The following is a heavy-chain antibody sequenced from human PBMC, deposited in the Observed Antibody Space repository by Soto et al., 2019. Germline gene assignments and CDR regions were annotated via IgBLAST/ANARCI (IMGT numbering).Heavy chain of an antibody. V-gene: IGHV3-7*01. CDR2: IKQDGSEK. CDR3: AKFGMATTKRSPPYYIDY. CDR1: GFTFSSYW. D-gene: IGHD1-1*01. J-gene: IGHJ4*02. Sequence: GGSLRLSCAASGFTFSSYWMSWVRQAPGKGLEWVANIKQDGSEKYYVGSVKGRFTISRDNAKSSLYLQMNSLRAEDTAVYYCAKFGMATTKRSPPYYIDYWGQGALVTVSS.